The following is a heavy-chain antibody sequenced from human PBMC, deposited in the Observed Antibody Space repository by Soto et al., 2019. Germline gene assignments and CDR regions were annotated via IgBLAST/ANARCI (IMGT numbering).Heavy chain of an antibody. J-gene: IGHJ4*02. CDR1: AVTLRDYW. CDR2: IKPEGSER. CDR3: TTDRVPARIYSFDY. D-gene: IGHD2-15*01. Sequence: HPGGSLGLSCAASAVTLRDYWMMWFRHAPGKGLEGVAHIKPEGSERYFMASVRGRFPISRDNADNSLYLQMTSLRVDATAVYSSTTDRVPARIYSFDYWGQGALLTVAS. V-gene: IGHV3-7*03.